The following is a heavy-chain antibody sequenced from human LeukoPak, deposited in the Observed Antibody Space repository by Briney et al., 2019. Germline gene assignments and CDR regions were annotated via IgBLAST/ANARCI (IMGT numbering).Heavy chain of an antibody. CDR1: GSTFSGSA. J-gene: IGHJ4*02. CDR3: TSSLAITMVQGVTKHQPGG. V-gene: IGHV3-73*01. CDR2: IRSKANSYAT. D-gene: IGHD3-10*01. Sequence: GGSLRLSCAASGSTFSGSAMHWVRQASGKGLEWVGRIRSKANSYATAYAASVKGRFTISRDDSKNTAYLQMNSLKTEDTAVYYCTSSLAITMVQGVTKHQPGGWGQGTLVTVSS.